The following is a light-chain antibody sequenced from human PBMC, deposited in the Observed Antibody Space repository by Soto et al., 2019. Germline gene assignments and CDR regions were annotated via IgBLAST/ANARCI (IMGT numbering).Light chain of an antibody. CDR2: KAS. J-gene: IGKJ1*01. Sequence: DIQMTQSPSTLSAFVGDRVTITCRASQSISSWLAWYQQKPGKAPKLLIYKASTLESGVPSRFSGSGSGTEFTLTISSLQPVDFATYYCQQYKSYSWTFGQGTKVEIK. CDR3: QQYKSYSWT. CDR1: QSISSW. V-gene: IGKV1-5*03.